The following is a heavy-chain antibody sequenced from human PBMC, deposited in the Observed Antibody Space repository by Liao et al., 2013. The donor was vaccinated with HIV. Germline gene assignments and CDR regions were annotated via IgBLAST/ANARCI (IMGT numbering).Heavy chain of an antibody. CDR3: AREGPGTFPTWTSSYYYYYMDV. V-gene: IGHV4-59*12. Sequence: QVQLQESGPGLVKTSETLSLTCTVSGGSISSDHWSWIRQSPGKGLEWIGYFYYSGTTNYNPSLKSRVTISVSRSKNQFSLRLNSVTAADTAVYYCAREGPGTFPTWTSSYYYYYMDVWGKGTTVTVSS. D-gene: IGHD1-1*01. J-gene: IGHJ6*03. CDR1: GGSISSDH. CDR2: FYYSGTT.